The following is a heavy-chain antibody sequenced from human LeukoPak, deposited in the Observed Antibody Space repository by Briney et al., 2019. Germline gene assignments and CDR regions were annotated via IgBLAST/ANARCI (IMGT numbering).Heavy chain of an antibody. CDR2: ILPSFGTA. Sequence: SVKVSCKASGGTFSSYAISWVRQAPGQGLEWMGGILPSFGTANYAQKFQVRVTITADESTGTAYMELSSLRSEDTAVYYCARVFRGLLGGSYYYFDSWGQGTLVAVSS. J-gene: IGHJ4*02. V-gene: IGHV1-69*13. CDR3: ARVFRGLLGGSYYYFDS. D-gene: IGHD3-10*01. CDR1: GGTFSSYA.